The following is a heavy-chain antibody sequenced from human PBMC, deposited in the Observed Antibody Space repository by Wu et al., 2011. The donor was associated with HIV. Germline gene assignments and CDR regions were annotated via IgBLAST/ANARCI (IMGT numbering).Heavy chain of an antibody. D-gene: IGHD5-12*01. CDR2: MNPNSGNT. Sequence: QVQLVQSGAEVRKPGASVKVSCSASGYTFTTYDINWVRQATGQGLEWVGWMNPNSGNTGYAPKFQGRVTITRNTSISAAYMELSSLRSEDTAVYYCARDLEYSGDVYYYYYAMDVWGQGTTVIVSS. CDR3: ARDLEYSGDVYYYYYAMDV. J-gene: IGHJ6*02. V-gene: IGHV1-8*02. CDR1: GYTFTTYD.